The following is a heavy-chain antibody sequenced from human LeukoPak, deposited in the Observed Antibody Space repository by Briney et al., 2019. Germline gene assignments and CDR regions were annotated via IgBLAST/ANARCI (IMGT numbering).Heavy chain of an antibody. CDR1: GFTFIIYA. Sequence: GGSLRLSCAASGFTFIIYAMSWVRQAPGKGLEWVSAISGSGGSTYYADSVKGRFTISRDNSKNTLYLQMNSLRAEDTAVYYCAKSSYSGSYYEPFDYWGQGTLVTVSS. D-gene: IGHD1-26*01. V-gene: IGHV3-23*01. CDR2: ISGSGGST. J-gene: IGHJ4*02. CDR3: AKSSYSGSYYEPFDY.